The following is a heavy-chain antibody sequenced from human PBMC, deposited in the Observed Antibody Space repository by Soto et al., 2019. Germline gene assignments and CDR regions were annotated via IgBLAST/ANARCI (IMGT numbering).Heavy chain of an antibody. V-gene: IGHV3-7*01. CDR2: INQDRSEK. CDR1: EFTFSSYW. D-gene: IGHD5-18*01. Sequence: PGGSLRLSCGASEFTFSSYWMSWVRQAPGKGLEWVANINQDRSEKYYVDSVKGRFTISRDNAKNSLYLQMNSLRAEDTAVYYCARWNSYGYYFDYWGQGTLVTVSS. J-gene: IGHJ4*02. CDR3: ARWNSYGYYFDY.